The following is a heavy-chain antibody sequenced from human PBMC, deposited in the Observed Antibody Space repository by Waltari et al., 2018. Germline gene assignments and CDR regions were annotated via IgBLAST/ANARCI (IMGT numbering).Heavy chain of an antibody. Sequence: EVQLVESGGGLVQPGGSLRLSCAASGITVGNNYMSWVRQAPGKGLKLISLSYSSGSTYYADSGKGRFTISRDNSKNTLYLQMNSLRSEDTAVYFCAREPPGVAAAGPGRGWGQGTLVTVSS. CDR1: GITVGNNY. CDR3: AREPPGVAAAGPGRG. V-gene: IGHV3-66*02. D-gene: IGHD6-25*01. J-gene: IGHJ4*02. CDR2: SYSSGST.